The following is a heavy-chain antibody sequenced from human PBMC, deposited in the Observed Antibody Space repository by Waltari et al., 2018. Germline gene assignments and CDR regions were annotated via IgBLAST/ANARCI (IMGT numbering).Heavy chain of an antibody. CDR2: IRASADNT. J-gene: IGHJ4*02. CDR1: GLTFRRYD. V-gene: IGHV3-23*01. CDR3: AIQSLSSGNYE. D-gene: IGHD1-26*01. Sequence: EVQLLESGGGLVQPGGSLRLSCAASGLTFRRYDMSWVRQAPGKGLEWVSNIRASADNTYYADSVKGRFTTSRDNSKNTLYLQMNSLRAEDTAVYFCAIQSLSSGNYEWGQGTLVTVSS.